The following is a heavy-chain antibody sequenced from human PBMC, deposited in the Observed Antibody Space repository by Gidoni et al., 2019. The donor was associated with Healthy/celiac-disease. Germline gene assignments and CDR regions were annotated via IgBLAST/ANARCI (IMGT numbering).Heavy chain of an antibody. CDR1: GFSLSTSGVG. CDR3: AHLLAYSSSLRPPYYYYYMDV. D-gene: IGHD6-6*01. V-gene: IGHV2-5*01. CDR2: IYWNDDK. J-gene: IGHJ6*03. Sequence: QITLKESGPTLVKPTQTLTLTCTFSGFSLSTSGVGVGWIRQPPGKALEWLALIYWNDDKRYSPSLKSRLTITKDTSKNQVVLTMTNMDPVDTATYYCAHLLAYSSSLRPPYYYYYMDVWGKGTTVTVS.